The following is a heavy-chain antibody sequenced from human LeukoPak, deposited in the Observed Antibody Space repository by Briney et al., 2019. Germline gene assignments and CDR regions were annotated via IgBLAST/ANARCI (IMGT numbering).Heavy chain of an antibody. CDR3: ARVERTYYYDSSGYYFDY. CDR1: GGSFSGHY. D-gene: IGHD3-22*01. CDR2: ISHSGST. V-gene: IGHV4-34*01. J-gene: IGHJ4*02. Sequence: SETLSLTCAVYGGSFSGHYWSWIRQPPGKGLEWIGEISHSGSTNYNPSLKSRVTISVDTSKNQFSLKLSSVTAADTAVYYCARVERTYYYDSSGYYFDYWGQGTLVTVSS.